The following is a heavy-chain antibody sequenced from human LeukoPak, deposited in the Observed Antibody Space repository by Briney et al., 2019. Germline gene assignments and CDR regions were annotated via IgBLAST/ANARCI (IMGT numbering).Heavy chain of an antibody. CDR2: IDHSGST. CDR3: ARTGGHNYYGSGRNNWFDP. D-gene: IGHD3-10*01. CDR1: GGSFIDYY. J-gene: IGHJ5*02. V-gene: IGHV4-34*01. Sequence: PSETLSLTCAVYGGSFIDYYWSWLRQPPGKGLEWIGEIDHSGSTNYNPSLKSRVTISVDTSKNQFSLKLSSVTAADTAVYYCARTGGHNYYGSGRNNWFDPWGQGTLVTVSS.